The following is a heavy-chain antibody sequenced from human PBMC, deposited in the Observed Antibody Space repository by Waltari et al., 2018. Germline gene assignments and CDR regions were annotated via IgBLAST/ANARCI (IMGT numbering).Heavy chain of an antibody. CDR3: ALQYYDYVWVSYRGPSWFDP. V-gene: IGHV2-5*02. D-gene: IGHD3-16*02. CDR1: GFSLSTRGVG. CDR2: IYWDDDK. Sequence: QITLKESGPTLVKPTQTLTLTCTFSGFSLSTRGVGVGWIRQPPGKALEWLALIYWDDDKRYSPSRKSRLTSTKDTSKNQVVLTMTNMDPVDTATYYCALQYYDYVWVSYRGPSWFDPWGQGTLVTVSS. J-gene: IGHJ5*02.